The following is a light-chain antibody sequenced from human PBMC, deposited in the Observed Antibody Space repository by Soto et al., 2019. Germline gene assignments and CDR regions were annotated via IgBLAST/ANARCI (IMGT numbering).Light chain of an antibody. CDR3: QQYGNSPQT. CDR2: GAS. CDR1: QSVSSAS. Sequence: EIVLTQSPGTLSLSPGERATLSCRASQSVSSASLAWYQQEPFQAPRLLIYGASIRATGIPDRFSGSGSGTDFTLTISSLEPEDFAVYYCQQYGNSPQTFGQGTKVDI. J-gene: IGKJ1*01. V-gene: IGKV3-20*01.